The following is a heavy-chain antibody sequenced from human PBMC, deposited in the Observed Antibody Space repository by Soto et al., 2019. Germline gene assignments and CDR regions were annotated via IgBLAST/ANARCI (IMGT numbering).Heavy chain of an antibody. CDR3: ARLVAAYFYFDY. D-gene: IGHD2-15*01. J-gene: IGHJ4*02. V-gene: IGHV1-46*01. Sequence: QVQLVQSGAEVKKPGASVKVSCKASGYTFTSYYMHWVRQAPGQGLEWMGIINPSGGSTSYAQKFQSRVTMTRDQSTSTVYMELSSLRSEDTAVYYCARLVAAYFYFDYWGQGTLVTVSS. CDR1: GYTFTSYY. CDR2: INPSGGST.